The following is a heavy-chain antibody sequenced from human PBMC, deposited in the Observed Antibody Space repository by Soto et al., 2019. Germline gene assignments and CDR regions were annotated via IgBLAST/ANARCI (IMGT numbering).Heavy chain of an antibody. D-gene: IGHD3-9*01. CDR3: ARAITIGVEAPDDY. CDR1: GGSFSGYY. J-gene: IGHJ4*02. V-gene: IGHV4-34*01. CDR2: INHSGST. Sequence: PSETLSLTCAVYGGSFSGYYWSWIRQPPGKGLEWIGEINHSGSTNYNPSLKSRVTISVDTSKNQFSLKLSSVTAADTAVYYCARAITIGVEAPDDYWGQGTLVTVSS.